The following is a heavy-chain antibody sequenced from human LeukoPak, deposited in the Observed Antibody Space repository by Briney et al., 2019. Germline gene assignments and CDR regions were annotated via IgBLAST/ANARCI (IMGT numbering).Heavy chain of an antibody. CDR3: AMHTYYYDSSGYY. CDR1: GFTVSSNY. CDR2: IYSGGST. Sequence: GGSLRLSCAASGFTVSSNYMSWARQAPGKGLEWVSVIYSGGSTYYADSVKGRFTISRDNSKNTVYLQMNSLRAEDTAVYYCAMHTYYYDSSGYYWGQGTLVTVSS. D-gene: IGHD3-22*01. V-gene: IGHV3-66*02. J-gene: IGHJ4*02.